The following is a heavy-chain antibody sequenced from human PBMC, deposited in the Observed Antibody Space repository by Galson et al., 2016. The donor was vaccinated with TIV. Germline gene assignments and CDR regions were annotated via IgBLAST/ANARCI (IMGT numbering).Heavy chain of an antibody. Sequence: SLRLSCAASGFTFSSHAITWVRQAPGKGLEWISAISGGGGSTYHTDSVKGRFTISRDNSKNTVFLQMNSLRVEDPAVYYCAKIASSGYNYGGRFVYWGQGTLVTVSS. CDR3: AKIASSGYNYGGRFVY. D-gene: IGHD3-22*01. J-gene: IGHJ4*02. CDR1: GFTFSSHA. CDR2: ISGGGGST. V-gene: IGHV3-23*01.